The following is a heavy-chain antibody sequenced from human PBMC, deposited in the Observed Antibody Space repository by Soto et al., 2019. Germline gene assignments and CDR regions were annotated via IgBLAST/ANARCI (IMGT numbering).Heavy chain of an antibody. CDR2: IYYSGST. D-gene: IGHD3-10*01. V-gene: IGHV4-59*01. Sequence: PXETLCLTCTVSGGSISSYYWSWIRQPPGKGLEWIGYIYYSGSTNYNPSLKSRVTISVDTSKNQFSLKLSSVTAADTAVYYCARGRPVSMVRGVITPGFDYWGQGTLVTVSS. J-gene: IGHJ4*02. CDR3: ARGRPVSMVRGVITPGFDY. CDR1: GGSISSYY.